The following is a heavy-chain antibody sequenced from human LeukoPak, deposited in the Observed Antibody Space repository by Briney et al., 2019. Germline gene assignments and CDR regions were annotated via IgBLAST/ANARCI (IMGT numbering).Heavy chain of an antibody. V-gene: IGHV3-23*01. CDR1: GFTFSSYA. CDR2: ISGSGGST. CDR3: ARVMGDTAMVSGYFDY. D-gene: IGHD5-18*01. J-gene: IGHJ4*02. Sequence: GGSLRLSCAASGFTFSSYAMSWVRQAPGKGLEWVSAISGSGGSTYYADSVKGRFTISRDNSKNTLYLQMSSLRAEDTAVYYCARVMGDTAMVSGYFDYWGQGTLVTVSS.